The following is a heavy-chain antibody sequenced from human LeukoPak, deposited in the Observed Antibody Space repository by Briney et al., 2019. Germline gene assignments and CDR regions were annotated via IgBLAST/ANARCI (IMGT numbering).Heavy chain of an antibody. Sequence: SETLSLTCTVSGGSISSSSYYWGWIRQPPGKGLEWIGSIYYSGSIYYNPSLKSRVTLSVDTSKNQFSLKLSSVTAADTAVYYCARLSGANSGWYFDYWGQGTLVTVSS. CDR1: GGSISSSSYY. CDR3: ARLSGANSGWYFDY. CDR2: IYYSGSI. J-gene: IGHJ4*02. D-gene: IGHD6-19*01. V-gene: IGHV4-39*01.